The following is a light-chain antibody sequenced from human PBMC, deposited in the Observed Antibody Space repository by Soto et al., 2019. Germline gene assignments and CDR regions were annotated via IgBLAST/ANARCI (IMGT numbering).Light chain of an antibody. Sequence: IQMTQSPSTLSASVGDRVTITCRASQSISSWLAWYQQKPGKAPKLLIYDASSLESGVPSRFSGSGSGTEFTLTISSLQPDDFATYYCQQYNSYSRTFGQGTKVEI. J-gene: IGKJ1*01. CDR2: DAS. CDR3: QQYNSYSRT. CDR1: QSISSW. V-gene: IGKV1-5*01.